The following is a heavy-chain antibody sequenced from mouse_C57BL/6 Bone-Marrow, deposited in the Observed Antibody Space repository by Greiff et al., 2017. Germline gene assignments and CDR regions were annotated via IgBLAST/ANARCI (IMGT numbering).Heavy chain of an antibody. CDR2: ILPGSGRT. Sequence: VHLVESGAELMKPGASVKLSCKATGCTFTGYWIAWVKQTPGHGLEWIAEILPGSGRTNYNEKFKGQVTFTRDKSSNTAYMQLSSLTTEDTAIYYCARSGYLWGFAYWGQGTLVTVSA. CDR1: GCTFTGYW. J-gene: IGHJ3*01. V-gene: IGHV1-9*01. D-gene: IGHD3-1*01. CDR3: ARSGYLWGFAY.